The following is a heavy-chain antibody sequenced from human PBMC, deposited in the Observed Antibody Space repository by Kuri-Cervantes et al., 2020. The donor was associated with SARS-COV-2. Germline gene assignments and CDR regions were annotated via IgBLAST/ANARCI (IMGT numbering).Heavy chain of an antibody. D-gene: IGHD3-3*01. CDR2: IYYSGST. CDR1: GCSISSGDYY. CDR3: ARAIPSRDFWSGYSQNYYYYMDV. Sequence: SCTVSGCSISSGDYYWSWIRQPPGKGLEWIGYIYYSGSTYYNPSLKSRVTISVDTSKNQFSLKLSSVTAADTAVYYCARAIPSRDFWSGYSQNYYYYMDVWGKGTTVTVSS. J-gene: IGHJ6*03. V-gene: IGHV4-30-4*08.